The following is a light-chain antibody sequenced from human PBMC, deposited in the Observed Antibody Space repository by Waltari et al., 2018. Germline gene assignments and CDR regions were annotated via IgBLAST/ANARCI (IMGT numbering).Light chain of an antibody. J-gene: IGKJ5*01. Sequence: DIKVTQSPSSLSASVGDRVIIPCRIFQTITNYLNWYQQKPGKAPQLLIYAAFNLQSGVPSRFSGIGSGTDLTLTISSLKPDDFATYFCQQTYSTPITFGQGTRLDIK. V-gene: IGKV1-39*01. CDR2: AAF. CDR3: QQTYSTPIT. CDR1: QTITNY.